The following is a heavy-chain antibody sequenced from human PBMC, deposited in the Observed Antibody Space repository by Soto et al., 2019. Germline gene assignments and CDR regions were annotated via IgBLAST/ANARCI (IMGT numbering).Heavy chain of an antibody. J-gene: IGHJ4*02. CDR3: ARESGGYPVY. V-gene: IGHV3-33*01. CDR2: MWYDGSNK. D-gene: IGHD3-16*02. Sequence: QVQLVESGGGVVQPGRSLRLSCAASGFTFSSYGMHWVSQDPGKGLEWVAVMWYDGSNKYYADSVKGRFTISRDNSKNTLYLQMKSLRAEDTAVYYCARESGGYPVYWGQGTLVTVSS. CDR1: GFTFSSYG.